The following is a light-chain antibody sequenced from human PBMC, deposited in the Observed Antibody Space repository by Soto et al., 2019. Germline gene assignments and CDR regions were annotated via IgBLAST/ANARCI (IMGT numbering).Light chain of an antibody. CDR3: QQLKSFPFT. J-gene: IGKJ3*01. CDR1: QGISNY. Sequence: DIQLTQSPSFLSASVGDRVTITCRAGQGISNYLAWYHQKPGKAPKVLIHGASTLQSGVPSRFSGSGSGTEFTLTISSLQPEDSATYCCQQLKSFPFTFGPGTKVDIK. CDR2: GAS. V-gene: IGKV1-9*01.